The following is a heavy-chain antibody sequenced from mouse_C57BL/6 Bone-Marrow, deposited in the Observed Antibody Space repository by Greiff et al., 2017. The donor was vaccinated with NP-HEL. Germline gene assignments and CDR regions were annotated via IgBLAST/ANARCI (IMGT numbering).Heavy chain of an antibody. J-gene: IGHJ1*03. CDR2: IYPGSGNT. D-gene: IGHD1-1*01. CDR3: ARGDYYGSIYWYFDV. Sequence: QLQESGAELVRPGASVKLSCKASGYTFTDYYINWVKQRPGQGLEWIARIYPGSGNTYYNEKFKGKATLTAEKSSSTAYMQLSSLTSEDSAVYFCARGDYYGSIYWYFDVWGTGTTVTVSS. CDR1: GYTFTDYY. V-gene: IGHV1-76*01.